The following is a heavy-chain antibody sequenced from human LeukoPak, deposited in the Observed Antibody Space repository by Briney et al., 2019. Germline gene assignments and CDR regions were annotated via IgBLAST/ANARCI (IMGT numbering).Heavy chain of an antibody. D-gene: IGHD3-9*01. V-gene: IGHV3-7*03. J-gene: IGHJ6*02. CDR2: IKQDGSEK. CDR3: ARVDYDILTGYYYYYYYGMDV. Sequence: GGSLRLSCAASGFTFSSYWMSWVRQAPGKGLEWVANIKQDGSEKYYVDSVKGRFNISRDNAKNSLYLQMNSLRAEDTAVYYCARVDYDILTGYYYYYYYGMDVWGQGTTVTVSS. CDR1: GFTFSSYW.